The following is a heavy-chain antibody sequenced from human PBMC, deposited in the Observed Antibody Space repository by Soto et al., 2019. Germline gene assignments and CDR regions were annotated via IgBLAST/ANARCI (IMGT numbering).Heavy chain of an antibody. CDR3: ARRHGWYDYYYYGMDV. V-gene: IGHV1-18*04. D-gene: IGHD6-19*01. J-gene: IGHJ6*02. CDR1: GYTFTSYG. Sequence: ASVKVSCKASGYTFTSYGISWVRQAPGQGLEWMGWISAYNGNTNYAQKLQGRVTMTTDTSTSTAYMELRSLRSDDTAVCYCARRHGWYDYYYYGMDVWGQGTTVTVSS. CDR2: ISAYNGNT.